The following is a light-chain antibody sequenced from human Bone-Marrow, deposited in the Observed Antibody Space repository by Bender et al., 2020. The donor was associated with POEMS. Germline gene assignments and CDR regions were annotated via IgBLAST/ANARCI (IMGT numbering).Light chain of an antibody. V-gene: IGLV2-23*01. Sequence: QSALTQPASVSGSPGQSITVSCTGTSSDVDNYNLVSWYQYHPGKAPKLMTYEGTKRPSGVPHRFSGSTSGNTASLTISGLQTEDEADYFCCSYGTLWVFGGGTKLTVL. CDR1: SSDVDNYNL. CDR3: CSYGTLWV. CDR2: EGT. J-gene: IGLJ3*02.